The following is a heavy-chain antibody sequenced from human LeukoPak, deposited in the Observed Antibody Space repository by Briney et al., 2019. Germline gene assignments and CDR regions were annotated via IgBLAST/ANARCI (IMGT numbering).Heavy chain of an antibody. CDR2: ISSDGSKN. J-gene: IGHJ5*02. V-gene: IGHV3-30*18. D-gene: IGHD1-26*01. CDR1: GFTFSSYG. Sequence: GRSLRLSCAASGFTFSSYGMHWVRQAPGKGLEWVAVISSDGSKNHCADSVKGRFTISRDNSKNTLFLQMNSLRAEDTAVYYCAKESGNYYNNWFDPWGQGTLVIVSS. CDR3: AKESGNYYNNWFDP.